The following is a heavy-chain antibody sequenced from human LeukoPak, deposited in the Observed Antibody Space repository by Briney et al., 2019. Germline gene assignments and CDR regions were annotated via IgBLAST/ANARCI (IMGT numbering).Heavy chain of an antibody. CDR2: IIPIFGTA. Sequence: GASVKVSCKASGGTFSSYAISWVRQAPGQGLEWMGGIIPIFGTANYAQKFQGRVTITADESTSTAYMELSSLRSEDTVVYYCARLVDCSSTSCLLGAFDIWGQGTMVTVSS. J-gene: IGHJ3*02. V-gene: IGHV1-69*13. D-gene: IGHD2-2*01. CDR1: GGTFSSYA. CDR3: ARLVDCSSTSCLLGAFDI.